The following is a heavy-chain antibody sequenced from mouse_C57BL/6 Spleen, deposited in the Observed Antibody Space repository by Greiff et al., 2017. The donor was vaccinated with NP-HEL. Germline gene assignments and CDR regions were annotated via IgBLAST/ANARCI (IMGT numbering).Heavy chain of an antibody. D-gene: IGHD1-1*02. CDR3: ARDQGGSDWYFDV. J-gene: IGHJ1*03. V-gene: IGHV5-4*01. CDR1: GFTFSSYA. CDR2: ISDGGSYT. Sequence: EVQLVESGGGLVKPGGSLKLSCAASGFTFSSYAMSWVRQTPERRLEWVATISDGGSYTYYPDNVKGRFTIYRDNAKNNLYLQMSHLKSEDTAMYNCARDQGGSDWYFDVWGTGTTVTVSS.